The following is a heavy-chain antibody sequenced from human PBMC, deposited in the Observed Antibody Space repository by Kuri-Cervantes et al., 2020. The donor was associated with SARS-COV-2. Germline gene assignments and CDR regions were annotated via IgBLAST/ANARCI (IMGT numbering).Heavy chain of an antibody. CDR3: ARGGGFWSGYYTGFGMDV. CDR2: IYYSGST. J-gene: IGHJ6*02. CDR1: GGSISSYY. Sequence: SETLSRNCPVSGGSISSYYGSWIRQPPGKGLEWIGYIYYSGSTNYNPSLKSRVTISVDTSKNQFSLKLSSVTAADTAVYYCARGGGFWSGYYTGFGMDVWGRGTTVTVSS. D-gene: IGHD3-3*01. V-gene: IGHV4-59*01.